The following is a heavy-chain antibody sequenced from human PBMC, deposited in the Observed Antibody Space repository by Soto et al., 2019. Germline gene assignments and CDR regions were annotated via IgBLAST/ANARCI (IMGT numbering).Heavy chain of an antibody. Sequence: QVQLQESGPGLVKPSQTLSLTCTVSGGSISSGGYYWSWIRQHPGKGLEWIGYIYYSGSTYYNPSLKSRVTISVDTSKNQFSLKLSSVTAXDTAVXYCARVCGGDCHYGMDVWGQGTTVTVSS. J-gene: IGHJ6*02. CDR3: ARVCGGDCHYGMDV. V-gene: IGHV4-31*03. CDR1: GGSISSGGYY. D-gene: IGHD2-21*02. CDR2: IYYSGST.